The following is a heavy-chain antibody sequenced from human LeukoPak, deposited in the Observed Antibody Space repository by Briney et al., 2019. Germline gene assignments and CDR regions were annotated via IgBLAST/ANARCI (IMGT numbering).Heavy chain of an antibody. J-gene: IGHJ4*02. D-gene: IGHD1-26*01. CDR1: GGSISGYY. CDR3: ARAYSGSYSYFDQ. CDR2: IYYSGST. Sequence: PSETLSLTCTVSGGSISGYYWSWARQPPGKGLEWIGDIYYSGSTNYIPSLKSRVTISVDTSKNQFFLILSSVTAADTATYYCARAYSGSYSYFDQWGQGTLVTVSS. V-gene: IGHV4-59*01.